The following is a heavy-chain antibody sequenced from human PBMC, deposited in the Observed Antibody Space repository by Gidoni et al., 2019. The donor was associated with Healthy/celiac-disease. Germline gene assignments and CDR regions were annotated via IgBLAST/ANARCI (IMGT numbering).Heavy chain of an antibody. CDR3: AREEWEPSAEYFQH. CDR2: IYSGGST. CDR1: GFTVSSNY. D-gene: IGHD1-26*01. V-gene: IGHV3-66*02. Sequence: EVQLVESGGGLVQPGGSLRLSCAASGFTVSSNYMSWVRQAPGKGLEWVSVIYSGGSTYYADPVKGRFTISRDNSKNTLYLQMNSLRAEDTAVYYCAREEWEPSAEYFQHWGQGTLVTVSS. J-gene: IGHJ1*01.